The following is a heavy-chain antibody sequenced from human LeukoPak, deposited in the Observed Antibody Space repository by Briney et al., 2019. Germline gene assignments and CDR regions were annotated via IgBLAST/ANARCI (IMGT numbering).Heavy chain of an antibody. CDR1: GFTFSSYA. V-gene: IGHV3-23*01. J-gene: IGHJ4*02. D-gene: IGHD1-1*01. CDR2: ISGGTTST. Sequence: PGGSLRLSCAASGFTFSSYAMSWVRQPPGKGLEWVSVISGGTTSTYYADSVKGRFTISRDNSKNILYLQMSSLRAEDTAVYYCAKDVKTMTDLDSWGQGTLVTVSS. CDR3: AKDVKTMTDLDS.